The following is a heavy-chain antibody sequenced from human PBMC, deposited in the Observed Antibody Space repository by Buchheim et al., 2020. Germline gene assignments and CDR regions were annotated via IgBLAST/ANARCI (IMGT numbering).Heavy chain of an antibody. Sequence: EVQLVESGGGLVQPGGSLRLSCAASGITFSIYWMTWVRQAPGKGLEWVANINQDGSEKYYVDSVKGRFTISRDTPKNPRYLQMNSLRAEDAAVYYCAGGVLYSYGADYFDYWGQGTL. D-gene: IGHD5-18*01. CDR2: INQDGSEK. CDR3: AGGVLYSYGADYFDY. CDR1: GITFSIYW. J-gene: IGHJ4*02. V-gene: IGHV3-7*01.